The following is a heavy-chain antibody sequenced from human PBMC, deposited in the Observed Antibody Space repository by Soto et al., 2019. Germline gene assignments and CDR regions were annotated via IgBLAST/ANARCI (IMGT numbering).Heavy chain of an antibody. CDR3: AKGHRNIAVAGPVYVYFDY. CDR2: ISYDGSNK. D-gene: IGHD6-19*01. J-gene: IGHJ4*02. V-gene: IGHV3-30*18. Sequence: QVQLVESGGGVVQPGRSLRLSCAASGFTFSSYGMHWVRQAPGKGLEWVAVISYDGSNKYYADSVKGRFTISRDNSKNTLYLQMNGLRAEDTAVYYCAKGHRNIAVAGPVYVYFDYWGQGTLVTVSS. CDR1: GFTFSSYG.